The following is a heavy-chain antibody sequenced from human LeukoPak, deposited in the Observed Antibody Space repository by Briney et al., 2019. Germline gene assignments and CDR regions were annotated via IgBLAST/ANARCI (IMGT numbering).Heavy chain of an antibody. D-gene: IGHD6-19*01. CDR3: ARSVAVARRDAFDI. J-gene: IGHJ3*02. CDR1: GYTFTSYG. Sequence: GASVNVSCKASGYTFTSYGISWVRQAPGQGLEWMGWISSYNGNTNYAQKLQGRVTMSTDTSTGTAYMELRGLRSDDTAVYYCARSVAVARRDAFDIWGQGTMVTVSS. CDR2: ISSYNGNT. V-gene: IGHV1-18*01.